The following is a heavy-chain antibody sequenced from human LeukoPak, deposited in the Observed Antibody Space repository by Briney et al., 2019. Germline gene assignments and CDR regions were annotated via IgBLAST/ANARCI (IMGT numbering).Heavy chain of an antibody. V-gene: IGHV4-59*01. CDR1: GGSINNYY. Sequence: VKPSETLSPTCTVSGGSINNYYWSWIRQPPGKGLEWIGYIYYSGSTNYNPSLKSRVTISVDTSKNQFSLKLNSVTAADTAVYYCARDRITMVRGALRYYGMDVWGQGTTVTVSS. J-gene: IGHJ6*02. D-gene: IGHD3-10*01. CDR2: IYYSGST. CDR3: ARDRITMVRGALRYYGMDV.